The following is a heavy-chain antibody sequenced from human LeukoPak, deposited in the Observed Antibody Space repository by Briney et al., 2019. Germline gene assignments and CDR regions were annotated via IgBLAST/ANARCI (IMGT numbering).Heavy chain of an antibody. CDR1: GFTVSNKH. V-gene: IGHV3-66*04. D-gene: IGHD5-18*01. Sequence: GGSLRLSCAASGFTVSNKHMSWVRHAPGKGLEWVSVIYSGGSTYYADSVKVRFTISRDNSKNTVYLLMNSLRAEDTAVYYCAAQDTAMGTDYWGQGTLVTVSS. CDR3: AAQDTAMGTDY. CDR2: IYSGGST. J-gene: IGHJ4*02.